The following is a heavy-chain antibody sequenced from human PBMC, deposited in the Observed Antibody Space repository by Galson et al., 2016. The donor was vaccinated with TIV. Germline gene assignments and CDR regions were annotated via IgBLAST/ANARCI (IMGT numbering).Heavy chain of an antibody. Sequence: SVKVSCKASGCSFSSFGISWVRQAPGQGLEWMGWINVYNGNTNYLECLQGRVTMTADTSTTTAYMEMRALKSDDTAGYYGAREVRYQGWLGKSMCPIIDYWGQGTLVTVSP. CDR2: INVYNGNT. V-gene: IGHV1-18*01. J-gene: IGHJ4*02. D-gene: IGHD3-10*01. CDR3: AREVRYQGWLGKSMCPIIDY. CDR1: GCSFSSFG.